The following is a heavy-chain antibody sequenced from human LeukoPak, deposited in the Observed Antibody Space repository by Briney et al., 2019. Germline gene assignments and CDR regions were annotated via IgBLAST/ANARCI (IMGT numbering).Heavy chain of an antibody. CDR2: ISTGSNYI. CDR1: GFTFRTYT. J-gene: IGHJ4*02. V-gene: IGHV3-21*01. CDR3: ARLFDYGDYRAEPY. D-gene: IGHD4-17*01. Sequence: GGSLRLSCAASGFTFRTYTMHWVRQAPGKGLEWVSSISTGSNYIYYADSVKGQFTISRDNAKNSLYLQMNSLLAEDTAVYYCARLFDYGDYRAEPYWGQGTLVTVSS.